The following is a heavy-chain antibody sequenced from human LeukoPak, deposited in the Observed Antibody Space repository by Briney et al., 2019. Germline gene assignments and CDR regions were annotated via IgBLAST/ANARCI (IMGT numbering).Heavy chain of an antibody. J-gene: IGHJ4*02. CDR1: GFTFDDYA. CDR2: ISWNSGSI. V-gene: IGHV3-9*01. D-gene: IGHD3-22*01. CDR3: AKANYYDSSANY. Sequence: PGGSLRLSCAASGFTFDDYAMHWVRQAPGKGLEWVSGISWNSGSIGYADSVKGRFTISRDNAKNSLYLQMNSLRAEDTALYYCAKANYYDSSANYWGQGTLVTVSS.